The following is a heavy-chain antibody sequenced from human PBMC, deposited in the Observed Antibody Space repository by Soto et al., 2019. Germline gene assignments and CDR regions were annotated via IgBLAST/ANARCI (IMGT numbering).Heavy chain of an antibody. Sequence: QLQLQESRPGLVKPSETLSLTCTVSGGSISIGGYSWGWIRQSPGKGLEWIGPISYSGSTYYNPSLKSRVTMSVDSSKNQFSLRLNSVTAADTAVYYCATPTTAPGQYDDWGQGTLVTVSS. CDR1: GGSISIGGYS. CDR3: ATPTTAPGQYDD. D-gene: IGHD2-21*02. V-gene: IGHV4-39*01. CDR2: ISYSGST. J-gene: IGHJ4*02.